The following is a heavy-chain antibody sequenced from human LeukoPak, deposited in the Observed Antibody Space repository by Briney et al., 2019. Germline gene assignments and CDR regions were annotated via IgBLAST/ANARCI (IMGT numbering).Heavy chain of an antibody. Sequence: GGSLRLSCAASGFTFDEYTMHWVRQTPGKGLEWVSLISWDGGSIYYADSVRGRFTISRDNSKNSLYLQMDSLRTEDTAFYYCAKALRVTTVVTSGFDSWGQGTLVTDSS. CDR3: AKALRVTTVVTSGFDS. CDR1: GFTFDEYT. D-gene: IGHD4-23*01. V-gene: IGHV3-43*01. J-gene: IGHJ4*02. CDR2: ISWDGGSI.